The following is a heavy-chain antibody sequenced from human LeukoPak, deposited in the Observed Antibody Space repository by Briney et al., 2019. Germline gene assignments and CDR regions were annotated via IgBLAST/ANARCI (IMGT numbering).Heavy chain of an antibody. Sequence: QPGRSLRLSCAASGFTFSNYGMHWVRQAPGKGLEWVAVIWYDGSNKYSADSVKGRFTISRDNSKNTLYLQMNSLRAEDTAVYYCARVHGDYAGYFDYWGQGTLVTVSS. CDR2: IWYDGSNK. CDR1: GFTFSNYG. J-gene: IGHJ4*02. V-gene: IGHV3-33*01. CDR3: ARVHGDYAGYFDY. D-gene: IGHD4-17*01.